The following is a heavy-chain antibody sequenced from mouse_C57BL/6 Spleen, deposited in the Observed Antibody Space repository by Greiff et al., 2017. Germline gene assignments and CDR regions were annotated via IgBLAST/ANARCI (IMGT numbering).Heavy chain of an antibody. CDR1: GYAFSSSW. CDR2: IYPGDGDT. CDR3: ARTGNAQAPFFDY. V-gene: IGHV1-82*01. J-gene: IGHJ2*01. D-gene: IGHD3-2*02. Sequence: QVQLQQSGPELVKPGASVKISCKASGYAFSSSWMNWVKQRPGKGLEWIGRIYPGDGDTNYNGKFKGKATLTADKSSSTAYMQLSSLTSEDSAVDLCARTGNAQAPFFDYWGQGTTLTVSS.